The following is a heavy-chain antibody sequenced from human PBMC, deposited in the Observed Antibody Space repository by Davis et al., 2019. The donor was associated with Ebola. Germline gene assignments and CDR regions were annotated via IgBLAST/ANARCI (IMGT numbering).Heavy chain of an antibody. J-gene: IGHJ5*02. CDR2: IYPGDSDT. D-gene: IGHD1-1*01. CDR3: ARLRSRNWYADP. CDR1: GYSFTRSW. Sequence: GESLKISCKGSGYSFTRSWIAWVRQMPGRGLEWIGIIYPGDSDTTYSPSFRGRVTISADKSLSTAYLRWSSLRASDTAFYYCARLRSRNWYADPWGPGTLVTVSS. V-gene: IGHV5-51*01.